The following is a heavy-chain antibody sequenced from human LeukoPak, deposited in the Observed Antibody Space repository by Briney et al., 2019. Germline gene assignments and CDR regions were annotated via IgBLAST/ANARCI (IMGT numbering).Heavy chain of an antibody. CDR1: GFSFGNYA. J-gene: IGHJ5*02. CDR3: VKDPRDTYGTNWFGP. Sequence: PGGSLRLSCVASGFSFGNYAMSWVRQAPGKGLQWVSQISGTGGATWYAGFARDRFTISRDNSKKTLYLQMSGLRVEDTAMYYCVKDPRDTYGTNWFGPWGQGTLVTVSS. V-gene: IGHV3-23*01. D-gene: IGHD2-21*01. CDR2: ISGTGGAT.